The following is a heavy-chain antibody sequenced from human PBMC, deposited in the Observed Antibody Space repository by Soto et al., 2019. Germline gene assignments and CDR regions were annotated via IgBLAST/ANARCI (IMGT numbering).Heavy chain of an antibody. J-gene: IGHJ6*02. CDR1: GGTFSSYA. D-gene: IGHD3-10*01. V-gene: IGHV1-69*13. Sequence: GASVKVSCKASGGTFSSYAISWVRQAPGQRLEWMGGIIPIFGTANYAQKFQGRVTITADESTSTAYMELSSLRSEDTAVYYCARDTLLEGYHYYRLDVWGQGTTVTVSS. CDR2: IIPIFGTA. CDR3: ARDTLLEGYHYYRLDV.